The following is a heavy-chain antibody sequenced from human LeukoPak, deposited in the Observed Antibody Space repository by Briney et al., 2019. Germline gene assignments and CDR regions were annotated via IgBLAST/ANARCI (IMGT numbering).Heavy chain of an antibody. Sequence: PGGSLRLSCAASAFTFSSYAMSWVRQAPGKGLQWVSTISVSGDSTYYSDSVKGRFTISRDNSLDTLYLQMNGLKAEDTAIYYCAKETRIVGAHDYWGQGTLVTVSS. CDR3: AKETRIVGAHDY. V-gene: IGHV3-23*01. J-gene: IGHJ4*02. CDR1: AFTFSSYA. CDR2: ISVSGDST. D-gene: IGHD1-26*01.